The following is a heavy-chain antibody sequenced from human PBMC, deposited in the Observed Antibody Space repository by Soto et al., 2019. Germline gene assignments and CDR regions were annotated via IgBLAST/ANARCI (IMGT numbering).Heavy chain of an antibody. D-gene: IGHD3-22*01. CDR1: GFNLDDFT. Sequence: VQLVESGGALVQPGRSLRLSCAASGFNLDDFTMHWVRQAPGKGLEWVSGVGWNGGKIVYADSVKGRFTVSRDNTKNCPYLEMYSPRPEDTAIYYCAKDRAVIVPSSTSYFHYYGMNVWGQGTTVTVS. CDR2: VGWNGGKI. V-gene: IGHV3-9*01. CDR3: AKDRAVIVPSSTSYFHYYGMNV. J-gene: IGHJ6*02.